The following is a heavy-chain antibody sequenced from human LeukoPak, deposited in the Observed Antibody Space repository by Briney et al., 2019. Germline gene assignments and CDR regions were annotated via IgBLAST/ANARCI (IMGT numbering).Heavy chain of an antibody. J-gene: IGHJ6*02. V-gene: IGHV1-69*04. CDR1: GGTFSSYT. CDR3: ARDGRRRGYSYGYGFHYYYGMDV. CDR2: IIPILGIA. Sequence: SVKVSCKASGGTFSSYTISWVRQAPGQGLEWMGRIIPILGIANYAQKFQGRVTITADKSTSTAYMELSSLRSEDTAVYYCARDGRRRGYSYGYGFHYYYGMDVWGQGTTVTVSS. D-gene: IGHD5-18*01.